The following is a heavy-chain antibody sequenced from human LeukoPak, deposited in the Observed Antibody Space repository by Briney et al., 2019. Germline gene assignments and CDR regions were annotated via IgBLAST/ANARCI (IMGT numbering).Heavy chain of an antibody. D-gene: IGHD6-19*01. CDR2: ISSSGSTI. CDR3: ARGLAVAGDGSWFDP. J-gene: IGHJ5*02. V-gene: IGHV3-48*03. CDR1: GFTFSSYE. Sequence: GGSLRLSCAASGFTFSSYEMNWVRQAPGQGLEWVSYISSSGSTIYYADSVKGRFTISRDNAKNSLYLQMNSLRAEDTAVYYCARGLAVAGDGSWFDPWGQGTLVTVSS.